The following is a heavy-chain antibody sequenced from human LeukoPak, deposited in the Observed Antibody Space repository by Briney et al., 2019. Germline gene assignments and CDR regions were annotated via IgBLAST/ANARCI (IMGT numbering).Heavy chain of an antibody. Sequence: ASVKVSCKASGYTFSSSGISWVRQAPGQGLEWMGIINPSGGSTSYAQKFQGRVTMTRDMSTSTVYMELSSLRSEDTAVYYCAVTGRKPTPFDYWGQGTLVTVSS. V-gene: IGHV1-46*01. CDR3: AVTGRKPTPFDY. J-gene: IGHJ4*02. D-gene: IGHD1-14*01. CDR1: GYTFSSSG. CDR2: INPSGGST.